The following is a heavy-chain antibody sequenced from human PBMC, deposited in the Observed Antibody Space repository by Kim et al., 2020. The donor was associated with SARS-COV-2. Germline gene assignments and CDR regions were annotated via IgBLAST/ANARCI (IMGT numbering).Heavy chain of an antibody. CDR3: AREDILTGYFVYGMDV. D-gene: IGHD3-9*01. CDR2: INPSGGST. V-gene: IGHV1-46*01. J-gene: IGHJ6*02. CDR1: GYTFTSYY. Sequence: ASVKVSCKASGYTFTSYYMHWVRQAPGQGLEWMGIINPSGGSTSYALKFQGRVTMTRDTSTSTVYMELSSLRSEDTAVYYCAREDILTGYFVYGMDVWGQGTTVTVSS.